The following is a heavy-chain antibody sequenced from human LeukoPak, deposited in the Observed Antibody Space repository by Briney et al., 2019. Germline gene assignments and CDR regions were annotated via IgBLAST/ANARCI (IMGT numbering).Heavy chain of an antibody. CDR1: GFTFTNYW. CDR2: IKQDRSEK. Sequence: PGGSLRLSCAASGFTFTNYWMSWVRQAPGKGLELVANIKQDRSEKYYVDSVKGRFTISRDNAKNSLYLQMDSLRAEDTAVYYCAKGDQGAKENWGQGTMVTVSS. CDR3: AKGDQGAKEN. V-gene: IGHV3-7*03. J-gene: IGHJ3*01. D-gene: IGHD1-26*01.